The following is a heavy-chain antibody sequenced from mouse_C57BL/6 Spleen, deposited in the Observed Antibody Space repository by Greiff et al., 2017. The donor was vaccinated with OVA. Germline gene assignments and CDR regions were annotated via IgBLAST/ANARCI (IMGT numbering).Heavy chain of an antibody. D-gene: IGHD2-1*01. CDR1: GYPFPRSW. CDR3: AIRIYYGNYYAMDY. V-gene: IGHV1-74*01. J-gene: IGHJ4*01. CDR2: IHPSDSDT. Sequence: FQLQQPGAELVKPGASVKVSCKASGYPFPRSWIHWVKQRPGQGLEWFGRIHPSDSDTNYNQKFKGKATLTVDKSSSTAYMQLSSLTSEGSAVYYCAIRIYYGNYYAMDYWGQGTSVTVSS.